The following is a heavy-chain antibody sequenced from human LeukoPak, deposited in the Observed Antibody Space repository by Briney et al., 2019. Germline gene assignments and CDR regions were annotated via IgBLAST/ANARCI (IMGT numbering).Heavy chain of an antibody. V-gene: IGHV4-34*01. Sequence: SETLCLTCAVYGESFSGYYWSWIRQPPGKGLEWIGEINHSGSTNYNPSLKSRVTISVDTSKNQFSLKLSSVTAADTAVYYCARGRGGVRGLYYYYGMDVWGQGTTVTVSS. D-gene: IGHD3-10*01. CDR2: INHSGST. CDR3: ARGRGGVRGLYYYYGMDV. CDR1: GESFSGYY. J-gene: IGHJ6*02.